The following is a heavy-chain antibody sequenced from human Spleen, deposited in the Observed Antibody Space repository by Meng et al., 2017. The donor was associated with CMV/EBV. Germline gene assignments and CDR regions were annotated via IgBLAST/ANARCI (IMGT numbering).Heavy chain of an antibody. CDR1: GFAMNSGGYY. CDR3: ASSVMAGSYYFDS. Sequence: VSGFAMNSGGYYWTWIRQDPEKGLEWIGYIYFRGSSYLNPSLKGRLTISVDTSKNQFSLKLTSLTAADTAVYYCASSVMAGSYYFDSWGQGTLVTVSS. V-gene: IGHV4-31*02. J-gene: IGHJ4*02. D-gene: IGHD3-16*01. CDR2: IYFRGSS.